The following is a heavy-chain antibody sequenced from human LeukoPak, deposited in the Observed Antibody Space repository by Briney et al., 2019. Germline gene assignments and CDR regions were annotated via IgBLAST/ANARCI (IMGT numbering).Heavy chain of an antibody. D-gene: IGHD3-10*01. V-gene: IGHV4-30-2*01. CDR2: IDHSGST. CDR1: GGSINSGGYY. Sequence: PSETLSLTCTVSGGSINSGGYYWSWIRQHPGKGLEWIGYIDHSGSTDYNPSLRGRITISVARSKNQFSLRLTSVTAADTAVYYCARVVVAAIRGVYAQKWFDTWGQGTLVTVSS. J-gene: IGHJ5*02. CDR3: ARVVVAAIRGVYAQKWFDT.